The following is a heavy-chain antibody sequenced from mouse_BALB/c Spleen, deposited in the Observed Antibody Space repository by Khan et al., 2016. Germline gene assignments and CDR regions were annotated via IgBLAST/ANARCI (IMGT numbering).Heavy chain of an antibody. Sequence: VQLQGSGAELVRPGSSVKISCKASGYAFSSYWMNWVKQRPGQGLEWIGQIYPGDGATNYNGRFKGKATLTADQSSSTAYRQLSSLTSEDSAVYFCARSYTTTVVATAWYFDVWGAGTTVTVSS. CDR1: GYAFSSYW. D-gene: IGHD1-1*01. V-gene: IGHV1-80*01. CDR3: ARSYTTTVVATAWYFDV. CDR2: IYPGDGAT. J-gene: IGHJ1*01.